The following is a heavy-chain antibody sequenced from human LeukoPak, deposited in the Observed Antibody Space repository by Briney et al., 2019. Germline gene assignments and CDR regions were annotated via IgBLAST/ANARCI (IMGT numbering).Heavy chain of an antibody. V-gene: IGHV3-7*01. Sequence: PGGSLRLSCAASGFTFSSYWMSWVRQAPGKGLEWVANIKQDGSEKYYVDSVKGRFTISRDNAKNSLYLQMNSLRAEDTAVYYCARGFPYYYDSSGYYPDDAFDIWGQGTMVTVSS. CDR3: ARGFPYYYDSSGYYPDDAFDI. J-gene: IGHJ3*02. CDR1: GFTFSSYW. CDR2: IKQDGSEK. D-gene: IGHD3-22*01.